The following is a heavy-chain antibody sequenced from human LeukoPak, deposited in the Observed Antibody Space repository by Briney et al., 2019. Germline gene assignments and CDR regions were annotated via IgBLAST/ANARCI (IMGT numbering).Heavy chain of an antibody. CDR2: ISNSGSTI. CDR3: ARDMVSTAGTRWGDS. D-gene: IGHD6-13*01. CDR1: GFTFSDYY. J-gene: IGHJ4*02. V-gene: IGHV3-11*04. Sequence: GGSLRLSCAASGFTFSDYYMSWVRQAPGKGLEWVSYISNSGSTIYYADSVKGRFTISRDNAKNSLYLQMNSLRAEDTALYYCARDMVSTAGTRWGDSWGQGTLVTVSS.